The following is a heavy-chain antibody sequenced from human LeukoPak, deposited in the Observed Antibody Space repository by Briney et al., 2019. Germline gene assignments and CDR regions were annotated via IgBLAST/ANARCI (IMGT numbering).Heavy chain of an antibody. CDR3: ARDLNGPSFY. D-gene: IGHD2-8*01. V-gene: IGHV3-15*01. J-gene: IGHJ4*02. Sequence: SGGSLRLSCAASGFTFSNAWMSWVRQAPGKGLEWVGRIKSKTDGGTTDYAAPVKGRFTISRDDSKNTLYLQLNSLRAEDTAVYYCARDLNGPSFYWGQGTLVTVSS. CDR1: GFTFSNAW. CDR2: IKSKTDGGTT.